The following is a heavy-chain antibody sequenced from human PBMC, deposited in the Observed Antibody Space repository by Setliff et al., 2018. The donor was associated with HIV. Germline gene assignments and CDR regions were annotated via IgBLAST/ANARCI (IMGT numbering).Heavy chain of an antibody. CDR2: IHHTGST. CDR3: APGEGVASTYYHD. CDR1: DDSVSTVY. Sequence: SETLSLTCTVSDDSVSTVYWNWIRQPPGKGLEWIGFIHHTGSTVSNPSLKSRVTILMDLSRNQLSLHLASVTTADTAVYFCAPGEGVASTYYHDWGQGTQVTVSS. J-gene: IGHJ4*01. V-gene: IGHV4-59*02. D-gene: IGHD3-3*01.